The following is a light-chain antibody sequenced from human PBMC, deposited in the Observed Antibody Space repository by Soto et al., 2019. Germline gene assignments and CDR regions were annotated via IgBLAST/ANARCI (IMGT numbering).Light chain of an antibody. J-gene: IGKJ4*01. CDR3: QQSFTTPLT. V-gene: IGKV1-5*03. CDR1: QTISSW. Sequence: DIQMTQSTSTLSGSVGDRVTITCRASQTISSWLAWYQQKPGKAPKLLIYKASTLKSGVPSRFSGSGSGTDFNLTINSLQPEDFATYFCQQSFTTPLTFGGGTKVDIK. CDR2: KAS.